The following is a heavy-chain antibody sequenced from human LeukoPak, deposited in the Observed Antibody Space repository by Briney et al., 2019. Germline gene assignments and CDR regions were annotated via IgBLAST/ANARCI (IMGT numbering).Heavy chain of an antibody. CDR3: AWQTGEGDAEDYYHYYGMDV. CDR1: GGTFSSYA. Sequence: GASVKDSCKASGGTFSSYAISWVRQAPGQGLEWMGRIIPILGIANYAQKFQGRVTITADKSTSTAYMELSSLRSEDTAVYYCAWQTGEGDAEDYYHYYGMDVWGQGTTVTVSS. V-gene: IGHV1-69*04. J-gene: IGHJ6*02. CDR2: IIPILGIA. D-gene: IGHD7-27*01.